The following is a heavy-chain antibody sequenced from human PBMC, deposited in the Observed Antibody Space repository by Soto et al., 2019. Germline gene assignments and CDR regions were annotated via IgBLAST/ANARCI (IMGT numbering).Heavy chain of an antibody. D-gene: IGHD2-2*02. CDR1: GYTFTSYY. V-gene: IGHV1-46*01. J-gene: IGHJ6*02. CDR2: INPSGGST. Sequence: ASVKVSCKASGYTFTSYYMHLVRQAPGQGLEWMGIINPSGGSTSYAQKFQGRVTMTRDTSTSTVYMELSSLRSEDTAVYYCARDRETIVVVPAAINQSPFYGMDVWGQGTTVTVSS. CDR3: ARDRETIVVVPAAINQSPFYGMDV.